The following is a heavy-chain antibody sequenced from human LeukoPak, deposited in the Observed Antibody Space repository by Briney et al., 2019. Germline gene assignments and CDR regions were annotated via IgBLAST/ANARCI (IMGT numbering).Heavy chain of an antibody. J-gene: IGHJ5*02. Sequence: GASVKVSCKASGYTFTNYYIHWVRQAPGQGLEWMGLINPGGDNTNYAQNFQGRVTMTRDTSASTVYMELSSLRSDDTAVYYCARELGRNTYYYDSSGYFNWFDPWGQGTLVTVSS. CDR3: ARELGRNTYYYDSSGYFNWFDP. D-gene: IGHD3-22*01. CDR1: GYTFTNYY. CDR2: INPGGDNT. V-gene: IGHV1-46*01.